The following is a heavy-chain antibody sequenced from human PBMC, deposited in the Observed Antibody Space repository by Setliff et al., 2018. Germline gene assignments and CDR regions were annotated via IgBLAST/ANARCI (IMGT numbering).Heavy chain of an antibody. Sequence: GGSLRLSCAASGFTVSTFSMHWVRQAPVKGLEWVATISDDGSNEFYADSVKGRFTVFRDNSKNTLYLQMNSLRADDTAMYYCARRLPYYGMDVWGQGTTVTVSS. J-gene: IGHJ6*02. CDR3: ARRLPYYGMDV. V-gene: IGHV3-30*03. D-gene: IGHD2-15*01. CDR1: GFTVSTFS. CDR2: ISDDGSNE.